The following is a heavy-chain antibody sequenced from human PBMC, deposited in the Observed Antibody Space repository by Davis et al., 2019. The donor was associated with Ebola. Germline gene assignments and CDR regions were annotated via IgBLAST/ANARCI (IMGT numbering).Heavy chain of an antibody. D-gene: IGHD1-26*01. CDR2: IFPYDGRT. CDR1: GYSFTTYG. V-gene: IGHV1-18*01. CDR3: ARAAKHSGSYPIDY. Sequence: AASVKVSCKTSGYSFTTYGISWVRQAPGQGLEWVGTIFPYDGRTHYAQKFQDRVTLTTDTYTTTAYMELRSLRSDDTAVYYCARAAKHSGSYPIDYWGQGTLVTVSS. J-gene: IGHJ4*02.